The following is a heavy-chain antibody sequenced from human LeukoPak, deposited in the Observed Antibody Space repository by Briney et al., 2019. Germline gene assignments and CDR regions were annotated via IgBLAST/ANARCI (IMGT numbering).Heavy chain of an antibody. D-gene: IGHD4-23*01. CDR2: FSYDGRTI. CDR1: GFTFSTYA. V-gene: IGHV3-30*07. CDR3: ARAPSYGGNMDY. Sequence: GRSLRLSCAASGFTFSTYAMHWVRQAPGKGSEWIAAFSYDGRTIHYADSVKGRFTISRDNAKNSLYLQMNSLRAEDTAFYYCARAPSYGGNMDYWGQGTLVTVSS. J-gene: IGHJ4*02.